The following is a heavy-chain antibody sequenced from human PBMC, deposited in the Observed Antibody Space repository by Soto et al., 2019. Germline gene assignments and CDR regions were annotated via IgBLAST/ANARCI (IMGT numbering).Heavy chain of an antibody. CDR3: ATDLRGKGWPYTYYYYYGMDV. V-gene: IGHV1-24*01. Sequence: GASVKVSCKVSGYTLTELSMHWVRQAPGKGLEWMGGFDPEDGETIYAQKFQGRVTMTEDTSTDTAYMELSSLRSEDTAVYYCATDLRGKGWPYTYYYYYGMDVWGQGTTVTVSS. J-gene: IGHJ6*02. CDR2: FDPEDGET. CDR1: GYTLTELS. D-gene: IGHD2-15*01.